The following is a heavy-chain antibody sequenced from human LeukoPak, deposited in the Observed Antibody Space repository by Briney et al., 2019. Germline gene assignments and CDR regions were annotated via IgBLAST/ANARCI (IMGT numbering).Heavy chain of an antibody. CDR1: GGSISSSSYY. D-gene: IGHD6-6*01. CDR2: IYYSGST. V-gene: IGHV4-39*01. CDR3: ARPAGYSSSPEPFDY. Sequence: SETLSLTCTVSGGSISSSSYYWGWIRQPPGKGLEWIGSIYYSGSTYYNPSLKSRVTISVDTSKNQFSLKLNSVTAADTAVYYCARPAGYSSSPEPFDYWGQGTLVTVSS. J-gene: IGHJ4*02.